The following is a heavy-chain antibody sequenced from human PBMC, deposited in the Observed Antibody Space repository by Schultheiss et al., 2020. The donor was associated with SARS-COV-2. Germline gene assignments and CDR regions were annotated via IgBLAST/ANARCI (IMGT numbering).Heavy chain of an antibody. CDR1: GGSFSGYY. D-gene: IGHD1-26*01. CDR2: INHSGST. J-gene: IGHJ5*02. Sequence: SQTLSLTCAVYGGSFSGYYWSWIRQPPGKGLEWIGEINHSGSTYYNPSLKSRVTISVDTSKNQFSLKLSSVTAADTAVYYCARASGSYWYNWFDPWGQGTLVTVSS. V-gene: IGHV4-34*01. CDR3: ARASGSYWYNWFDP.